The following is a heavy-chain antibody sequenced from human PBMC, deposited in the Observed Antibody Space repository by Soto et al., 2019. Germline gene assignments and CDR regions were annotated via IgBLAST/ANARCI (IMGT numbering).Heavy chain of an antibody. Sequence: QVQLVQSGAEVKKPGASVKVSCKASGYTFTTHGISWVRQAPGQGLEWMGWVSGDNGHTNYAQSLQDRVTMTTDTXTSTACMELRSLRSADTAVYFCGRDLGYCRSGTCYREWFDPWGQGTLVTVSS. CDR3: GRDLGYCRSGTCYREWFDP. V-gene: IGHV1-18*01. CDR1: GYTFTTHG. CDR2: VSGDNGHT. D-gene: IGHD2-15*01. J-gene: IGHJ5*02.